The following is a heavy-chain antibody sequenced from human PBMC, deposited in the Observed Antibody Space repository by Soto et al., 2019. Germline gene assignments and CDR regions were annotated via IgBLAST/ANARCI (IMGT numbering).Heavy chain of an antibody. J-gene: IGHJ6*02. CDR3: ARDQEYYDFWSGYYRKYGMDV. CDR1: GFTFSSYW. V-gene: IGHV3-7*01. D-gene: IGHD3-3*01. Sequence: PVGSLRLSCAASGFTFSSYWMSWVRQAPGKGLEWVANIKQDGSEKYYVDSVKGRFTISRDNAKNSLYLQMNSLRAEDTAVYYCARDQEYYDFWSGYYRKYGMDVWGQRTTVTVSS. CDR2: IKQDGSEK.